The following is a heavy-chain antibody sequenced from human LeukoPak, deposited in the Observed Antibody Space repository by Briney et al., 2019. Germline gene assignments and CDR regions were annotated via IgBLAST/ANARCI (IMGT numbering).Heavy chain of an antibody. J-gene: IGHJ4*02. CDR3: ARCIAAAGGVDY. V-gene: IGHV1-2*02. Sequence: ASVKVSCKASGYTFTGYYMHWVRQAPGQGLEWMGWISPTSGGTNYAQKFQGRVTMTRDTSISTAYMELSRLRSDDTAVYYCARCIAAAGGVDYWGQGTLVTVSS. CDR1: GYTFTGYY. CDR2: ISPTSGGT. D-gene: IGHD6-13*01.